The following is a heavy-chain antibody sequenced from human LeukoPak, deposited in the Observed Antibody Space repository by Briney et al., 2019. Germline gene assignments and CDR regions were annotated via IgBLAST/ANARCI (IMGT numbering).Heavy chain of an antibody. CDR3: ARDKHGSIDH. V-gene: IGHV3-74*03. CDR1: GFIFSNYW. CDR2: TQSDGSGT. J-gene: IGHJ4*02. D-gene: IGHD3-10*01. Sequence: PGGSLRLSCTASGFIFSNYWMQWVRQAPGKGLVWVSLTQSDGSGTTYTDSMKGRFTISRDNAKNTLYLQMNSLTAEDTAVYYCARDKHGSIDHWGQGTLVTVSS.